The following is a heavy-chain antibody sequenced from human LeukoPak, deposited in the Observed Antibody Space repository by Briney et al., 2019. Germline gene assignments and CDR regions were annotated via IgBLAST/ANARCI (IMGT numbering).Heavy chain of an antibody. CDR3: ARARLRDSAFDY. Sequence: GSLRLSCAASGFTFSSYWMHWVRQAPGKGLVWVSRLNSDGSSTSYADSVKGRFTISRDNAETTLHLQMNNLTAADTAVYYCARARLRDSAFDYWGQGTLVTVSS. CDR1: GFTFSSYW. D-gene: IGHD4-17*01. J-gene: IGHJ4*02. CDR2: LNSDGSST. V-gene: IGHV3-74*01.